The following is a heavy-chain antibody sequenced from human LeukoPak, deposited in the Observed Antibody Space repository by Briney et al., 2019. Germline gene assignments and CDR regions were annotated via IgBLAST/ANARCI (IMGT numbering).Heavy chain of an antibody. CDR2: ISSSSSTI. CDR1: GFTFSSYI. J-gene: IGHJ4*02. CDR3: ARDRYCSSTSCSPGMAKGGY. V-gene: IGHV3-48*01. Sequence: GGSLRLSCAASGFTFSSYIMNWVRQAPGKGLEWVSYISSSSSTIYYADSVKGRFTISRDNAKNSLYLQMNSLRAEDTAVYYCARDRYCSSTSCSPGMAKGGYWGQGALVTVSS. D-gene: IGHD2-2*01.